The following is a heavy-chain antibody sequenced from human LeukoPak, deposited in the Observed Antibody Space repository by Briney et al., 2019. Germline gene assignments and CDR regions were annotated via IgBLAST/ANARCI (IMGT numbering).Heavy chain of an antibody. D-gene: IGHD3-3*01. Sequence: GGSLRLSCAASGFTFSSYAMSWVRQAPGKGQEWVSAISGSGGSTYYADSVKGRFTISRDNSKNTLYLQMNSLRAEDTAVYYCAKGNTIFGVVTPFDYWGQGTLVTVSS. CDR3: AKGNTIFGVVTPFDY. CDR2: ISGSGGST. CDR1: GFTFSSYA. J-gene: IGHJ4*02. V-gene: IGHV3-23*01.